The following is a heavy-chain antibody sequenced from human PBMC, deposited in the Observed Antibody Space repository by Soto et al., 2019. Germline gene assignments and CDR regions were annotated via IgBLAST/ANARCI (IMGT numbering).Heavy chain of an antibody. Sequence: PSETLSLTCTVSGGSISSSSYYWGWIRQPPGKGLEWIGEVYHTGSTNYNPSLKTRVTISVDKSKNQFSLKLNSVTAADTAVYYCARDYPIRFDPWGQGTLVTSPQ. CDR3: ARDYPIRFDP. J-gene: IGHJ5*02. V-gene: IGHV4-39*07. CDR1: GGSISSSSYY. CDR2: VYHTGST.